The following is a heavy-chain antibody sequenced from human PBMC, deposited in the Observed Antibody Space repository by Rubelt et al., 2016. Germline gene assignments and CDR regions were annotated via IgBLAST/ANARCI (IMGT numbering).Heavy chain of an antibody. CDR1: GGSFSGYY. Sequence: QVQLQQWGAGLLKPSETLSLTCAVYGGSFSGYYWSWIRQPPGKGLEWIGEINHSGSTNYNPSLKSRVTISVDTSKNQFSLKLSSVTAADTAVYYCARGMNYYGSGTYDFWGRGILVAVSS. J-gene: IGHJ4*02. D-gene: IGHD3-10*01. CDR3: ARGMNYYGSGTYDF. V-gene: IGHV4-34*01. CDR2: INHSGST.